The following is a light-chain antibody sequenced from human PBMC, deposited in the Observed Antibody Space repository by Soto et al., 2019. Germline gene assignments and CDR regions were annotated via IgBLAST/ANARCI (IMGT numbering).Light chain of an antibody. V-gene: IGKV1-5*03. CDR3: QQYNSYSGT. Sequence: DLQMTQSPSTLSASVGDRVTITCRASQSIGNWLAWYQQKPGKAPKLLIYKASSLQSGVPSRFSGSGSGTEFTLTINSLHPDDFASYYCQQYNSYSGTFGQGT. CDR2: KAS. CDR1: QSIGNW. J-gene: IGKJ1*01.